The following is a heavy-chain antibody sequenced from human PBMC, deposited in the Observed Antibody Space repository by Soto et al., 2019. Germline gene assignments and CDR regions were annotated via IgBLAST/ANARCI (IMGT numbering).Heavy chain of an antibody. Sequence: GGSLRLSCAASGFTFDDYAMHWVRQAPGKGLEWVSGISWNSGSIGYADSVKGRFTISRDNAKNSLYLQMNSLRAEDTALYYCAKAAGAYYDILTGYFDYWGQGTLVTVSS. D-gene: IGHD3-9*01. J-gene: IGHJ4*02. CDR3: AKAAGAYYDILTGYFDY. CDR1: GFTFDDYA. CDR2: ISWNSGSI. V-gene: IGHV3-9*01.